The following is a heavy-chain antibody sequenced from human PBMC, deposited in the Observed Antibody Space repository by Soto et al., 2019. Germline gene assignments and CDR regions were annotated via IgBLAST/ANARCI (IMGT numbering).Heavy chain of an antibody. Sequence: QVQLQESGPGLVKPSGTLSLTCAVSGGSISSNNWWSWVRQPPGKGLGWIGEIFHSGSTYYSPSLKSRVTISVDKSKNHFSLNLTSATAADTAVYYCARVYSGSYSDSWGQGTLVTVSS. D-gene: IGHD1-26*01. V-gene: IGHV4-4*02. J-gene: IGHJ4*02. CDR1: GGSISSNNW. CDR3: ARVYSGSYSDS. CDR2: IFHSGST.